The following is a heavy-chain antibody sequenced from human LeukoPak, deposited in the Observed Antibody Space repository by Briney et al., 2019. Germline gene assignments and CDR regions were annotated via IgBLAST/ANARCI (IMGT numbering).Heavy chain of an antibody. J-gene: IGHJ5*02. Sequence: ASVKASCKASGYTFTSYYMHWVRQAPGQGLEWMGIINPSGGSTSYAQKFQGRVTMTRDTSTSTVYMELSSLRSEDTAVYYCARDSIGAIFGVVNNWFDPWGQGTLVTVSS. CDR2: INPSGGST. V-gene: IGHV1-46*01. CDR1: GYTFTSYY. D-gene: IGHD3-3*01. CDR3: ARDSIGAIFGVVNNWFDP.